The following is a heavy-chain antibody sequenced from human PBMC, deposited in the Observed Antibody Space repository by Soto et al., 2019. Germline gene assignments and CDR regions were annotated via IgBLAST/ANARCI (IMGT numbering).Heavy chain of an antibody. CDR3: ARDLLRYFDWLLYPDY. CDR2: ISYDGSNK. J-gene: IGHJ4*02. V-gene: IGHV3-30-3*01. D-gene: IGHD3-9*01. CDR1: GFTFSSYA. Sequence: GGSLRLSCAASGFTFSSYAMHWVRQAPGKGLEWVAVISYDGSNKYYADSVKGRFTISRDKSKNTLYLQMNSLRAEDTAVYYCARDLLRYFDWLLYPDYWGQGTLVTVSS.